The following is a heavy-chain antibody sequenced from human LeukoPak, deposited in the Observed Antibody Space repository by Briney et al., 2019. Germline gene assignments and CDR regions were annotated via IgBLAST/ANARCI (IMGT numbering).Heavy chain of an antibody. J-gene: IGHJ3*02. CDR2: INPNSGGT. D-gene: IGHD3-22*01. Sequence: ASVKVSCKASGYTFTGYYMHWVRQAPGQGLEWMGWINPNSGGTNYAQKFQGRVTMTRDTSISTAYMELSRLRSDDTAVYYCASEGYYDSSGYRPRRAFDIWGQGTMVTVSS. CDR1: GYTFTGYY. CDR3: ASEGYYDSSGYRPRRAFDI. V-gene: IGHV1-2*02.